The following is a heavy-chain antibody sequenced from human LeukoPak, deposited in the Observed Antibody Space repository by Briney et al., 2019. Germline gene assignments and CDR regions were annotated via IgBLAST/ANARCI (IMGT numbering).Heavy chain of an antibody. CDR2: MNPNSGNT. Sequence: ASVTVSCKASGYTFTSYDINWVRQATGQGLEWMGWMNPNSGNTGYAQKFQGRVTITRNTSISTAYMELSSLRSEDTAVYYCARGGGLTRRVVVITDFAYWGQGTLVTVS. J-gene: IGHJ4*02. CDR1: GYTFTSYD. V-gene: IGHV1-8*03. CDR3: ARGGGLTRRVVVITDFAY. D-gene: IGHD3-22*01.